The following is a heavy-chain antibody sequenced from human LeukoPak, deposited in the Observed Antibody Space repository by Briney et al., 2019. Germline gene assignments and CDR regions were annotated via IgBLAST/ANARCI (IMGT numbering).Heavy chain of an antibody. CDR3: AKDFYGAGVVGAFDI. V-gene: IGHV3-33*06. D-gene: IGHD3-10*01. CDR2: IWYDGSNK. Sequence: QPGGSLRLSCAASGFTFSSYGMHWVRQAPGKGLEWVAVIWYDGSNKYYADSVKGRFTISRDNSKNTLYLQMNSLRAEDTAVYYCAKDFYGAGVVGAFDIWGEGTMVTVSS. J-gene: IGHJ3*02. CDR1: GFTFSSYG.